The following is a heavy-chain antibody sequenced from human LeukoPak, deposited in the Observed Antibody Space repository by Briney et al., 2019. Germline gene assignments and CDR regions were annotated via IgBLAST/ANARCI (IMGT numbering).Heavy chain of an antibody. Sequence: ASVKVSCKVSGYTLTELSMHWVRQAPGKGLEWMGGFDPEDGETIYAQKFQGRVTMTEDTSTDTAYMELSSLRSEDTAVYYCATGYDSSGFFDYWGQGTLVTVSS. D-gene: IGHD3-22*01. CDR2: FDPEDGET. V-gene: IGHV1-24*01. CDR3: ATGYDSSGFFDY. CDR1: GYTLTELS. J-gene: IGHJ4*02.